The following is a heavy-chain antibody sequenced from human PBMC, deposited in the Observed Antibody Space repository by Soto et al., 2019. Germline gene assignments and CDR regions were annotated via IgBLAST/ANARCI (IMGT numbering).Heavy chain of an antibody. J-gene: IGHJ4*02. CDR2: IRYDGSNI. CDR3: ARDGVGDMVFFGYLDY. Sequence: QVQLVESGGGVVQPGRSLRLSCVVSESIFSGYGMHWVRQAPGKGLEWVAIIRYDGSNIYYADSVKGRFAISRDNSKNTMYLKMGSLRAEDTAVYYCARDGVGDMVFFGYLDYWGQGVLVTVSS. V-gene: IGHV3-33*01. D-gene: IGHD1-26*01. CDR1: ESIFSGYG.